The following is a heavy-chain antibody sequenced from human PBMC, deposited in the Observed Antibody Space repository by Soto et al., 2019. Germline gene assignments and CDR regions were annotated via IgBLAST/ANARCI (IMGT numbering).Heavy chain of an antibody. D-gene: IGHD3-22*01. Sequence: PSETLSLTCTVSGDSISSYYWSWIRQPAGKGLEWIGRIYTSGSTNYNPSLKSRVTMSVDTSKNQSSLKLSSVTAADTAVYYCAGVSYDRSGYWAFDYWGQGTLVTVSS. CDR2: IYTSGST. J-gene: IGHJ4*02. CDR1: GDSISSYY. V-gene: IGHV4-4*07. CDR3: AGVSYDRSGYWAFDY.